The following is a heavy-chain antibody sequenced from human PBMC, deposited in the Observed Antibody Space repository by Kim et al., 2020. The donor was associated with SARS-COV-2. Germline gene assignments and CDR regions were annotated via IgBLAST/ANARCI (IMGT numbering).Heavy chain of an antibody. CDR1: GFTFSSYS. J-gene: IGHJ4*02. Sequence: GGSLRLSCAASGFTFSSYSMNWVRQAPGKGLEWVSSISSSSSYIYYADSVKGRFTISRDNAKNSLYLQMNSLRAEDTAVYYCARDTDGIAVAGNFDYWGQGTLVTVSS. CDR3: ARDTDGIAVAGNFDY. D-gene: IGHD6-19*01. V-gene: IGHV3-21*01. CDR2: ISSSSSYI.